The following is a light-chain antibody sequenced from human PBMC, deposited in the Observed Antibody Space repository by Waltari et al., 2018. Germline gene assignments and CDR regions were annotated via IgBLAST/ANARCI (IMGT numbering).Light chain of an antibody. V-gene: IGKV3-20*01. CDR3: HQYYVAPYT. CDR1: QSVAYNY. Sequence: EIVLTHSPGTLSLSPAERATLPCRASQSVAYNYLAWYQQRPAQAPRLLIYDASTRATGIPDRFSGSGSGTDFTLTISRLEPEDFAVYYCHQYYVAPYTFGQGTKLDTK. J-gene: IGKJ2*01. CDR2: DAS.